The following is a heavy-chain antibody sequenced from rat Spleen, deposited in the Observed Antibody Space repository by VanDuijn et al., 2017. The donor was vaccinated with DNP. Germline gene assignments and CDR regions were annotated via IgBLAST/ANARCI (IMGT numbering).Heavy chain of an antibody. CDR2: IRNSGST. J-gene: IGHJ2*01. V-gene: IGHV3-1*01. Sequence: EVQLRESGPGLVKPSQSLSLTCSVTGYSITSNYWGWIRKFPGNKMEWIGHIRNSGSTTYNPSLKSRISITRDTSNNQFFLQLNSVTTEDTATYYCARLEFGGYTYYLDYWGQAVMVTVSS. CDR1: GYSITSNY. D-gene: IGHD1-11*01. CDR3: ARLEFGGYTYYLDY.